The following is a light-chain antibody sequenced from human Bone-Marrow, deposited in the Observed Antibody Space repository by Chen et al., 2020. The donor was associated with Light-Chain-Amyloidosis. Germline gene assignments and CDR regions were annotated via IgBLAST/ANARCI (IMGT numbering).Light chain of an antibody. CDR3: QSADSRGTYDVI. CDR1: DLPTKY. V-gene: IGLV3-25*02. J-gene: IGLJ2*01. CDR2: RDT. Sequence: SYELTQPPSVSVSPGQTARITCSGDDLPTKYAYWYQQKPGQAPVLVIHRDTERPSGISERFSGSRSGTTATLTISGVQAEEEAAYHCQSADSRGTYDVIFGGGTKLTV.